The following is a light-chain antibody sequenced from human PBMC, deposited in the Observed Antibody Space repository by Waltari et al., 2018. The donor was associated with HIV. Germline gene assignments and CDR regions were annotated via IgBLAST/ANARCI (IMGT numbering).Light chain of an antibody. Sequence: QSVMTQPPPASGTPGQGVTFPCSGRKSNIGDNYVYWYQQRPGKAPKLLIETNNQRPAGVPDRFSGSKSGTSASLAISGLRSDDEADYYCATWDDSLNGWAFGGGTKLTVL. CDR2: TNN. V-gene: IGLV1-47*01. CDR3: ATWDDSLNGWA. J-gene: IGLJ3*02. CDR1: KSNIGDNY.